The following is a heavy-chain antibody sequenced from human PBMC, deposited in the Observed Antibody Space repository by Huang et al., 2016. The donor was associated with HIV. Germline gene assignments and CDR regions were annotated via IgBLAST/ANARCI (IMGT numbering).Heavy chain of an antibody. CDR3: ATLPPVNYGRSGGRVRDY. Sequence: QVQLVQSGAEVKKPGASVKVSCKASGYTFSNYDINWVRQAPGQGLEWMGCMKPNSGNTGYARKFQGRVTMPRSTSISTAYMELSRLRFEDTAVYYCATLPPVNYGRSGGRVRDYWGQGSLVTVSS. CDR2: MKPNSGNT. V-gene: IGHV1-8*01. CDR1: GYTFSNYD. D-gene: IGHD2-15*01. J-gene: IGHJ4*02.